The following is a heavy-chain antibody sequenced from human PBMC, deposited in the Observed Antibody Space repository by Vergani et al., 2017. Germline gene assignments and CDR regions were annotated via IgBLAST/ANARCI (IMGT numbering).Heavy chain of an antibody. CDR1: GFTFGDYA. CDR2: IRSKAYGGTT. V-gene: IGHV3-49*05. Sequence: EVQLVESGGGLVKPGRSLRLSCTASGFTFGDYAMSWFRQAPGKGLEWVGFIRSKAYGGTTEYAASVKGRFTISRDDSKNSLYVQMNSLKSEDTAVYYCARLERRAFDIWGQGTMVTVSS. D-gene: IGHD1-1*01. CDR3: ARLERRAFDI. J-gene: IGHJ3*02.